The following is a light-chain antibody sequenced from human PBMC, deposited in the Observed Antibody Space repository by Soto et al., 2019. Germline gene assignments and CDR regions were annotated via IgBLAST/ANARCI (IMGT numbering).Light chain of an antibody. CDR2: GAS. CDR1: QSVSSSY. CDR3: QQYGSSPVFT. J-gene: IGKJ3*01. V-gene: IGKV3-20*01. Sequence: EIVLTQSPGTLSLSPGERATLSCRASQSVSSSYLAWYQQKPGQAPRLLIYGASSRATGIPDRFSGSGSGTDSTLTISRLEPEDFAVYYCQQYGSSPVFTFVPGTKVDIK.